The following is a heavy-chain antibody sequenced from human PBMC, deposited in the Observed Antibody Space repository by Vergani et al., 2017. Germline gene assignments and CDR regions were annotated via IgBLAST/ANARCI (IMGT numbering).Heavy chain of an antibody. V-gene: IGHV1-69*11. CDR1: GGALSSYA. CDR2: IIPIIGTT. Sequence: QGQLVQSGAEVKKPGSSMKVSCKASGGALSSYAINWVRQAPGQGLEWMGRIIPIIGTTNYAQKFQGRVTIAADEFSSTVFMELSSLTYEDTAVYYCARDVPVFCSGGRCYPGNDQYYAMEVWGQGTTVTVSS. J-gene: IGHJ6*02. CDR3: ARDVPVFCSGGRCYPGNDQYYAMEV. D-gene: IGHD2-15*01.